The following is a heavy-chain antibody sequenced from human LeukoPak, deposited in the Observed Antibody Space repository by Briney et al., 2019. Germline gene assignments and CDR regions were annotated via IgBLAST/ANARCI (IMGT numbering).Heavy chain of an antibody. D-gene: IGHD3-10*01. CDR1: GFTFSSYG. Sequence: PGGSLRLSCAASGFTFSSYGMHWVRQAPGKGLEWVAVIWYDGSNKYYADSVKGRFTISRDNSKNTLYLQMNSLRAEDTAVYYCAKGRYYGSGGPYYFDYWGQGTLVTVSS. CDR2: IWYDGSNK. CDR3: AKGRYYGSGGPYYFDY. V-gene: IGHV3-30*02. J-gene: IGHJ4*02.